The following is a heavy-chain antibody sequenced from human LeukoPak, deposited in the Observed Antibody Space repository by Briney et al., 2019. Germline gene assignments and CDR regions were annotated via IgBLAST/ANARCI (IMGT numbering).Heavy chain of an antibody. Sequence: GGSLRLSCAASGFTFSSYSMNWVRQAPGKGLEWVSSISSSSSYIYYADSVKGRFTISRDNAKNSLYLQMNSLRAEDTAVYYCARKAAAGTQSDYWGQGTLVTVSS. J-gene: IGHJ4*02. CDR3: ARKAAAGTQSDY. CDR1: GFTFSSYS. CDR2: ISSSSSYI. V-gene: IGHV3-21*01. D-gene: IGHD6-13*01.